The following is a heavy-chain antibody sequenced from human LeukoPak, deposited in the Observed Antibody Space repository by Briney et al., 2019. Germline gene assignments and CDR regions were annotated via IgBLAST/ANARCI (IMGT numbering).Heavy chain of an antibody. CDR1: GFTFSSYA. D-gene: IGHD4-23*01. Sequence: GRSLRLSCAASGFTFSSYAMHWVRQAPGKGLEWVAVISYDGSNKYYADSVKGRFTISRDNSKNTLYLQMNSLRAEDTAVYYCTRARYGGNGYYFDCWGQGTLVTVSS. V-gene: IGHV3-30-3*01. J-gene: IGHJ4*02. CDR3: TRARYGGNGYYFDC. CDR2: ISYDGSNK.